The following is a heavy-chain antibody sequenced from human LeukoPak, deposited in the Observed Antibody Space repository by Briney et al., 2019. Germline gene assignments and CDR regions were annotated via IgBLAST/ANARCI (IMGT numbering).Heavy chain of an antibody. CDR1: GGSISRSSYY. J-gene: IGHJ4*02. CDR3: ASRVVPAAYGY. V-gene: IGHV4-39*01. CDR2: ISCSGST. D-gene: IGHD2-2*01. Sequence: SETLSLTCTVSGGSISRSSYYWGWIRQPPGKGLEWIGSISCSGSTYHNPSLKSRVTISVDTSKNRFSLRLSSVTAADTAVYYCASRVVPAAYGYWGQGTLVTVSS.